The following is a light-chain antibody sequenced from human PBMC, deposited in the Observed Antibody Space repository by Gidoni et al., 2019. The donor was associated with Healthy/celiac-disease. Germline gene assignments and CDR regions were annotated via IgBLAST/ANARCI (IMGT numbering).Light chain of an antibody. V-gene: IGKV1-5*03. CDR1: QSISSW. J-gene: IGKJ1*01. CDR2: KAS. CDR3: QHSV. Sequence: DIQMTQSPSTLSASVGDRVTITCRASQSISSWLAWYQQKPGKAPKLLTYKASSLESGVPSRFSGSGSGTEFTLTISSLQPDDFATYYCQHSVFXQXTKVEIK.